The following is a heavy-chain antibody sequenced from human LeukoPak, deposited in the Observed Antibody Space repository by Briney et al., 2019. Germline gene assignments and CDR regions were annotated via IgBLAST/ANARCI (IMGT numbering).Heavy chain of an antibody. D-gene: IGHD3-16*02. J-gene: IGHJ4*02. CDR2: INPNSGGT. V-gene: IGHV1-2*02. CDR1: GYTFTGYY. Sequence: ASVKVSCKASGYTFTGYYMRWVRQAPGQGLEWMGWINPNSGGTNYAQKFQGRVTMTRDTSISTAYMELSRLRSDDTAVYYCARGVMITFGGVIVNDYWGERTLVTVSS. CDR3: ARGVMITFGGVIVNDY.